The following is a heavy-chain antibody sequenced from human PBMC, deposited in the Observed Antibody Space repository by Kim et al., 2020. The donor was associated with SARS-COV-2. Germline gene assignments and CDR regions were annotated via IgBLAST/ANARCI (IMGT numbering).Heavy chain of an antibody. Sequence: GGSLRLSCAASGFTFSIYGMHWVRQAPGKGLEWVAVIWYDGSNKYYADSVKGRFTISRDNSKNTLYLQMNSLRAEDTAVYYCARDHGIAVAAHEYFQHWGQGTLVTVSS. CDR2: IWYDGSNK. D-gene: IGHD6-19*01. CDR3: ARDHGIAVAAHEYFQH. J-gene: IGHJ1*01. CDR1: GFTFSIYG. V-gene: IGHV3-33*01.